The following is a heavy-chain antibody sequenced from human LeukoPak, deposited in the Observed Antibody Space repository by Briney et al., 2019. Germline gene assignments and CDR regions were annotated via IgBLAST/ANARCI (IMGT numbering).Heavy chain of an antibody. CDR1: GFTFSSYT. D-gene: IGHD5-18*01. CDR2: ISYDGTNK. V-gene: IGHV3-30*04. Sequence: GGSLRLSCAASGFTFSSYTMHWVRQAPGKGLEWVAVISYDGTNKYYPDSVKGRFTISRDNSRNTLYLQMNSLRAEDTAVYYCARGSGYTYAFTGRERTKSRLDYWGQGTLVTASS. CDR3: ARGSGYTYAFTGRERTKSRLDY. J-gene: IGHJ4*02.